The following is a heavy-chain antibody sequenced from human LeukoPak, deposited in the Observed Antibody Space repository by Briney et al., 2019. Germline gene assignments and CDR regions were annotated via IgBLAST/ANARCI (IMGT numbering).Heavy chain of an antibody. CDR2: ISSSGGNK. CDR1: GFTFSKFA. V-gene: IGHV3-23*01. CDR3: AKDRGDDVLALLYNWFDP. Sequence: GGSLRLSCVASGFTFSKFAISWVRQAPGKGLEWVSTISSSGGNKYYADSVKGRFTVSRDNSKNTLYLQMNGLRVEDTAVYYCAKDRGDDVLALLYNWFDPWGQGTLVTVSS. J-gene: IGHJ5*02. D-gene: IGHD3-9*01.